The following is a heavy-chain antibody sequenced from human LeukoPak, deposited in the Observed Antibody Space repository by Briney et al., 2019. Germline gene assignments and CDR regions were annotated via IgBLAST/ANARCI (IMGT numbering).Heavy chain of an antibody. CDR2: FDPEDGET. Sequence: ASVKVSCKVSVYTLTELSMHWVRQAPGKGLEWMGGFDPEDGETIYAQKFQGRVTMTEDTSTDTAYMELSSLGSEDTAVYYCATQTYSQQQLVDYWGQGTLVTVSS. CDR3: ATQTYSQQQLVDY. D-gene: IGHD6-13*01. J-gene: IGHJ4*02. V-gene: IGHV1-24*01. CDR1: VYTLTELS.